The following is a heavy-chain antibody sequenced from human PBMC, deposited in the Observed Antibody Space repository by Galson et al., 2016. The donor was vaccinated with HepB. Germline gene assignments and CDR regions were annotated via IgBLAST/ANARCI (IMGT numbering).Heavy chain of an antibody. V-gene: IGHV3-30*02. Sequence: SLRLSCAASGFTFSNYGMHWVRQAPGKGLEWVALIWYDGSKKYYAESVKGRLTISRDNSKNTLYLQMNSLRAEDTAVYYCAKDPYYYGSGSYLYFHYWGQGTLATVSS. CDR2: IWYDGSKK. CDR3: AKDPYYYGSGSYLYFHY. D-gene: IGHD3-10*01. CDR1: GFTFSNYG. J-gene: IGHJ4*02.